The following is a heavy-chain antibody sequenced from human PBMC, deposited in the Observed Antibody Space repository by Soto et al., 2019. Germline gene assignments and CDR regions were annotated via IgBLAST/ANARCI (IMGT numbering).Heavy chain of an antibody. J-gene: IGHJ3*02. CDR3: ARLGRDDHGVLPNAFDI. CDR1: GGSISSGNYY. D-gene: IGHD4-17*01. V-gene: IGHV4-30-4*01. Sequence: QVQLQESGPGLMKSSQTLSLTCTVSGGSISSGNYYWSWIRQPPGKGLDWIGYIYYSGTTYYNPSLKGRVTMSVDTARIRFSRTLSSVTAAATAVYYCARLGRDDHGVLPNAFDIWGKGTMVTVSS. CDR2: IYYSGTT.